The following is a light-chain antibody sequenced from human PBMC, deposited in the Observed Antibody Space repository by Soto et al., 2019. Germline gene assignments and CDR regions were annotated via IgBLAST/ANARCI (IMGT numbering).Light chain of an antibody. V-gene: IGKV1-39*01. CDR1: QTILTY. CDR2: AAS. J-gene: IGKJ1*01. Sequence: DIQMTQSPSSLSASVGDRVTITCRASQTILTYLNWYQQKPGKAPKLLIYAASSLQSGVPSRFSGGGSATDFTLTISSLQPEDFATYYCQQSFSTTWMFGHGTKVDIK. CDR3: QQSFSTTWM.